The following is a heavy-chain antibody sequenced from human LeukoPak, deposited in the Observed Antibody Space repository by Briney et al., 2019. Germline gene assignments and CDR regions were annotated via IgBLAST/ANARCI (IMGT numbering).Heavy chain of an antibody. D-gene: IGHD5-18*01. CDR2: ISGSGGNT. V-gene: IGHV3-23*01. CDR3: AKVGSLSPTLTDTTMVYWYFDL. CDR1: GFTFSDYY. Sequence: PGGSLRLSCAASGFTFSDYYMSWVRQAPGKGLEWVSAISGSGGNTFYADSVKGRFTISRDNSKNTLYLQVNSLRAEDTAVYYCAKVGSLSPTLTDTTMVYWYFDLWGRGTLVTVSS. J-gene: IGHJ2*01.